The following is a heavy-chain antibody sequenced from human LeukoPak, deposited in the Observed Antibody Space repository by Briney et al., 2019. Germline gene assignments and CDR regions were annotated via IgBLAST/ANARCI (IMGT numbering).Heavy chain of an antibody. Sequence: SETLSLTCTVSGGSISSYYWSWIRQPAGKGLEWIGRIYTSGSTNYNPSLKSRVTMSVDTSKNQFSLKLSSVTAADTAVYYCAGGLWYLSYFQHWGQGTLVTVSS. CDR1: GGSISSYY. D-gene: IGHD2-21*01. J-gene: IGHJ1*01. CDR2: IYTSGST. V-gene: IGHV4-4*07. CDR3: AGGLWYLSYFQH.